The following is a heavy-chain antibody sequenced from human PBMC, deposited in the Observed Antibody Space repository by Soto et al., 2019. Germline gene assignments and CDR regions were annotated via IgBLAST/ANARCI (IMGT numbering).Heavy chain of an antibody. V-gene: IGHV3-23*01. CDR1: GVTFSSKA. CDR2: ISGSGVTR. D-gene: IGHD6-6*01. Sequence: EVQLLESGGGLVQPGGFLRLSCAASGVTFSSKAMSWVRQAPGKGLEWVSAISGSGVTRDYADSVKGRFTISRDNSKDTLYLQMNSLRAEDTALYYCAKGYSSSSTYYYYALDVWGHGTTVIVSS. J-gene: IGHJ6*02. CDR3: AKGYSSSSTYYYYALDV.